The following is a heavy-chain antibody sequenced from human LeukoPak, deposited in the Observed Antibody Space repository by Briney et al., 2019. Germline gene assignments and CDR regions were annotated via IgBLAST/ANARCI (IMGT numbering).Heavy chain of an antibody. V-gene: IGHV1-18*01. Sequence: ASVEVSCKASGYTFTSYGISWVRQAPGQGLEWMGWISAYNGNTNYARRLQGRVTMTTDTSTSTAYMELRSLRSDDTAVYYCARDLVATGSVGGYWGQGTLVTVSS. CDR1: GYTFTSYG. J-gene: IGHJ4*02. CDR3: ARDLVATGSVGGY. D-gene: IGHD5-12*01. CDR2: ISAYNGNT.